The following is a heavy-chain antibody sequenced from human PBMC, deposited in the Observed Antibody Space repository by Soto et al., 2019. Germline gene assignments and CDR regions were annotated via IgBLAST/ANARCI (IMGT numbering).Heavy chain of an antibody. CDR1: GFPFYSYT. Sequence: GGSLRLSCAASGFPFYSYTMSWVRQAPGKGLEWVSGISATAAATYYADSVKGRFTISRDISENALYLQMNSLIVEDTAVYYCAKDVTQWLGKAFDIWGQGTVVTV. J-gene: IGHJ3*02. V-gene: IGHV3-23*01. D-gene: IGHD6-19*01. CDR2: ISATAAAT. CDR3: AKDVTQWLGKAFDI.